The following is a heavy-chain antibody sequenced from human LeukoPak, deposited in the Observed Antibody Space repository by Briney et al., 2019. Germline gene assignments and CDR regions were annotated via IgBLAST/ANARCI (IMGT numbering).Heavy chain of an antibody. J-gene: IGHJ5*02. V-gene: IGHV4-34*01. D-gene: IGHD6-13*01. CDR3: ARLPIAAAGTSWFDP. CDR2: INHSGST. CDR1: GGSFSGYY. Sequence: SETLSLTCAVYGGSFSGYYWSWIRQPPGKGLEWIGEINHSGSTNYNPSLKNRVTISVDTSKNQFSLKLSSVTAADTAVYYCARLPIAAAGTSWFDPWGQGTLVTVSS.